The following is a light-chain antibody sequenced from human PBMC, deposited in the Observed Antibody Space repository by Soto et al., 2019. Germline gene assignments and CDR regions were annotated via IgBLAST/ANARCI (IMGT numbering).Light chain of an antibody. CDR2: DVD. Sequence: QSALTQPASVSGSPGQSITISCTGTSSDVGSYNYVSWYQHHPGKAPKLVIYDVDDRPSGVSNRFSGSKSGNTASLTISGLQAEDEAAYYRSPFTNSRRIGVFGTTTKATVL. J-gene: IGLJ1*01. V-gene: IGLV2-14*03. CDR3: SPFTNSRRIGV. CDR1: SSDVGSYNY.